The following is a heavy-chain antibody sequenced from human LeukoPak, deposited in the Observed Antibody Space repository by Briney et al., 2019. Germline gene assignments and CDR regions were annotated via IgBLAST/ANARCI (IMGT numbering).Heavy chain of an antibody. V-gene: IGHV5-51*01. CDR2: IYPGDSDT. D-gene: IGHD6-19*01. J-gene: IGHJ4*02. CDR3: ARQDGSSGSNY. CDR1: GSGVSTYW. Sequence: GASLQISCKGSGSGVSTYWIVWGRPMPGKGREWMGIIYPGDSDTRYSPSFQGQVTISADKSISTAYLQWSSLKASDTAMYYCARQDGSSGSNYWGQGTLVTVSS.